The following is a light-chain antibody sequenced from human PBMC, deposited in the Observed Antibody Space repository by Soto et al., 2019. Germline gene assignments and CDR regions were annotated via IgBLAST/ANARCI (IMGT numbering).Light chain of an antibody. CDR1: SNDIGGYNA. V-gene: IGLV2-8*01. CDR3: SSYAGSDSEL. CDR2: DVT. Sequence: QSALTQPPSASGSPGQSVTISCTGTSNDIGGYNADSWYQQQLGKAPTLSIYDVTTRPSGVPDRFSGSKSDSTASLTVSGLHAEDEDDYYCSSYAGSDSELFGGGTKLTVL. J-gene: IGLJ2*01.